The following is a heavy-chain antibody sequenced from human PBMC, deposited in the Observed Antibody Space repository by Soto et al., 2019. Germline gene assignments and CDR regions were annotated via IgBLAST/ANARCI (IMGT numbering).Heavy chain of an antibody. V-gene: IGHV3-30*18. CDR3: AKGPKYYYDSSGYYHALLYGIDV. CDR1: GFTFSSYG. D-gene: IGHD3-22*01. CDR2: ISYDGSNK. Sequence: PGGSLRLSCAASGFTFSSYGMHWVRQAPGKGLEWVAVISYDGSNKYYADSVKGRFTISRDNSKNTLYLQMNSLRAEDTAVYYCAKGPKYYYDSSGYYHALLYGIDVWGQGTTVTVSS. J-gene: IGHJ6*02.